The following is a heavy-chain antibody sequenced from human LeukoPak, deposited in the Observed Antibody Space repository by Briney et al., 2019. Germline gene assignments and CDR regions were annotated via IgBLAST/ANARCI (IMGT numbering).Heavy chain of an antibody. V-gene: IGHV4-39*07. D-gene: IGHD3-22*01. Sequence: SETLSLTCSVSGGSIRSSHSFWGWIRQPLGKGLEWIATIYENGNTYYSPSLKSRVTISVDTSKNQFSLKLSSVTAADTAVYYCAREYYYDSSGYSYDYWGQGTLVTVSS. CDR1: GGSIRSSHSF. CDR2: IYENGNT. CDR3: AREYYYDSSGYSYDY. J-gene: IGHJ4*02.